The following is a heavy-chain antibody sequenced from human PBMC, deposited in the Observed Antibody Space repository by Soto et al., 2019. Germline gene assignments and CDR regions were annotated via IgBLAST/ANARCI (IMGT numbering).Heavy chain of an antibody. CDR2: ISLSRANI. J-gene: IGHJ2*01. CDR1: GFSLYNYA. Sequence: EVQLVESGGGLVQPGGSLRLSCAASGFSLYNYAMDWVRQAPGQGLEWVSYISLSRANIHYADSVRGRFTVSRDNAKNAICLQIDSLRAGDTAVYYCVREPSRGNEWARYVDLWGRGTLVTVSS. V-gene: IGHV3-48*01. CDR3: VREPSRGNEWARYVDL. D-gene: IGHD1-1*01.